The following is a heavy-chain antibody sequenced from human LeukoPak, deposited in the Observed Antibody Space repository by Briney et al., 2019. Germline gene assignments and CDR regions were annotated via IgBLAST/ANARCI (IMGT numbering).Heavy chain of an antibody. D-gene: IGHD2-8*01. CDR1: RFTFSTYD. J-gene: IGHJ6*03. V-gene: IGHV3-30*02. Sequence: GSLRLSCAASRFTFSTYDMHWVRQAPGKGLEWVAYIQYDGSNQQYADSVKGRFSISRDSSKNILYLQMNSLRAEDTAVYYCAKDRCSNGIGCYFYYMDVWGKGTTVTISS. CDR2: IQYDGSNQ. CDR3: AKDRCSNGIGCYFYYMDV.